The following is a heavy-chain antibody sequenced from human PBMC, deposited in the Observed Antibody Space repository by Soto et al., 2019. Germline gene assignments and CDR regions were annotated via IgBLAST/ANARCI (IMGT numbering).Heavy chain of an antibody. D-gene: IGHD1-20*01. CDR3: ARDASIGMNNY. CDR2: ISAYNGNT. Sequence: QVQLVQSGAEVKKPGASVKVSCKASGYTFTSYGISWVRQAPGQGLEWMGWISAYNGNTKYAQKLQARVPMTTDTSTSTVYMELSSLSSDDTAVYYCARDASIGMNNYWGQVTLVTVSS. J-gene: IGHJ4*02. CDR1: GYTFTSYG. V-gene: IGHV1-18*01.